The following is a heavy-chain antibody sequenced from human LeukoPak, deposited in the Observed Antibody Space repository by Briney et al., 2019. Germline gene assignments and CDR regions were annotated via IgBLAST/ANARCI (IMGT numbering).Heavy chain of an antibody. D-gene: IGHD6-19*01. CDR2: IRYDGSNK. CDR1: GFTFSSYG. J-gene: IGHJ4*02. CDR3: AKVAGSSGGPFDY. V-gene: IGHV3-30*02. Sequence: PGGSLRLSCAASGFTFSSYGTHWVRQASGKGLEWVAFIRYDGSNKYYADSVKGRFTISRDNSKNTLYLQMNSLRAEDTAVYYCAKVAGSSGGPFDYWGQGTLVTVSS.